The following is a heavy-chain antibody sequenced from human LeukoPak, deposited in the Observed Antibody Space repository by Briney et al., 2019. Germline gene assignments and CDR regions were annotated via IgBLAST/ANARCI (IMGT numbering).Heavy chain of an antibody. Sequence: GGSLRLSCAASGFTFSYYNMNWVRQAPGKGLEWVSYISDTTSTIYYADSVKGRFTISRDNAKNSLHLQMNSLRAEDTAVYYCAMYSSANAREFQGWGQGTLVTVSS. CDR1: GFTFSYYN. CDR3: AMYSSANAREFQG. D-gene: IGHD3-22*01. CDR2: ISDTTSTI. V-gene: IGHV3-48*01. J-gene: IGHJ1*01.